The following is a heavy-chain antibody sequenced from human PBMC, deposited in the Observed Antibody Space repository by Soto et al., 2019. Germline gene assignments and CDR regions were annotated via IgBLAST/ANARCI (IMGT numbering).Heavy chain of an antibody. CDR1: GYTLTELS. CDR2: FDPEDGET. D-gene: IGHD6-13*01. V-gene: IGHV1-24*01. J-gene: IGHJ4*02. CDR3: ATDIFSSWYYDY. Sequence: ASVKVSCKVSGYTLTELSMHWVRQAPGKGLEWMGGFDPEDGETIYAQKFQGRVTMTEDTSTDTAYMELSSLRSEDTAVYYCATDIFSSWYYDYWGQGTLVTVSS.